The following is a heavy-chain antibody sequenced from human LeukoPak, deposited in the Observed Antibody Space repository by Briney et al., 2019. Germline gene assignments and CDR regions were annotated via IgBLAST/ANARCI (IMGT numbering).Heavy chain of an antibody. CDR1: GYTFTNFA. CDR2: INPNSGGT. V-gene: IGHV1-2*06. CDR3: ARVHLGPDY. Sequence: ASVKVSCKASGYTFTNFAMNWVRQAPGQGLEWMGRINPNSGGTNYAQKFQGRVTMTRDTSIGTAYMELSRLRSDDTAVYHCARVHLGPDYWGQGTLVTVSS. J-gene: IGHJ4*02. D-gene: IGHD3-3*02.